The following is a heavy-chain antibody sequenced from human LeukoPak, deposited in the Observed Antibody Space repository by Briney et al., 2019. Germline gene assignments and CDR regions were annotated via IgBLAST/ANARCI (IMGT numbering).Heavy chain of an antibody. CDR1: GYTFTSYG. V-gene: IGHV1-69*13. Sequence: GASVKVSCKASGYTFTSYGISWVRQAPGQGLEWMGGIIPIFGTANYAQKFQGRVTITADESTSTAYMELSSLRSEDTAVYYCARAPDGAYCGGDCYSNALNAFDIWGQGTMVTVSS. CDR3: ARAPDGAYCGGDCYSNALNAFDI. D-gene: IGHD2-21*02. CDR2: IIPIFGTA. J-gene: IGHJ3*02.